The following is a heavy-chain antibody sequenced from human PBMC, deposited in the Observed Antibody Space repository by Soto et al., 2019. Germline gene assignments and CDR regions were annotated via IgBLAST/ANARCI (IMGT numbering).Heavy chain of an antibody. CDR1: GYSFTIYW. J-gene: IGHJ3*02. CDR3: ARHIVVVVPAAPDAFDI. CDR2: IDPSDSYT. V-gene: IGHV5-10-1*01. D-gene: IGHD2-2*01. Sequence: PGESLKISCNGSGYSFTIYWISWVRQMPGKGLEWMGRIDPSDSYTNYSPSFQGHVTISADKSISTAYLQWSSLKASDTAMYYCARHIVVVVPAAPDAFDIWGQGTMVTVS.